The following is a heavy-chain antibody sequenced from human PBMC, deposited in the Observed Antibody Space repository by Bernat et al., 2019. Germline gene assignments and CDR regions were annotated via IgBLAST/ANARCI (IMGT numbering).Heavy chain of an antibody. CDR3: ARTRTSSGYDAFDI. V-gene: IGHV4-39*01. CDR1: GASISSSTYY. D-gene: IGHD2-2*01. CDR2: IYYSGST. Sequence: QLQLQDSGPGLVKPSDTLSLTCTVSGASISSSTYYWGWIRQPPGKGLEWIGSIYYSGSTYYNPSLKSRVTISVDTSKNQFSLKLSSVTAADTAVYYCARTRTSSGYDAFDIWGQGTVVPVSS. J-gene: IGHJ3*02.